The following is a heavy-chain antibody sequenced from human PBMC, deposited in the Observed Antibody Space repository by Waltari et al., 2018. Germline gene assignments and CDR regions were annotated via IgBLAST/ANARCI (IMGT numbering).Heavy chain of an antibody. D-gene: IGHD2-2*01. J-gene: IGHJ4*02. CDR1: GGSISSSSYY. CDR2: IYYSGST. Sequence: QLQLQESGPGLVKPSETLSLTCTVSGGSISSSSYYWGWIRQPPGKGLEWIGSIYYSGSTYYNPSLKSRVTISVDTSKNQFSLKLSSVTAADTAVYYCARSNRAGGSTSLGYWGQGTLVTVSS. CDR3: ARSNRAGGSTSLGY. V-gene: IGHV4-39*01.